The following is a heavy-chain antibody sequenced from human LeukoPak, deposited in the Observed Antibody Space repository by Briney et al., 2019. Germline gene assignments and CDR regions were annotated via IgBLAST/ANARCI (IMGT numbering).Heavy chain of an antibody. Sequence: SETLSLTCTVSGGSISSSNYYWGWIRQPPGKGLEWIGSIYYSGSTYYNPSLRSRVTISLDTFKNQFSLKLSSVTAADTAAYYCATQGSFLIWGQGTLVTVSS. CDR1: GGSISSSNYY. V-gene: IGHV4-39*01. D-gene: IGHD1-26*01. CDR2: IYYSGST. J-gene: IGHJ4*02. CDR3: ATQGSFLI.